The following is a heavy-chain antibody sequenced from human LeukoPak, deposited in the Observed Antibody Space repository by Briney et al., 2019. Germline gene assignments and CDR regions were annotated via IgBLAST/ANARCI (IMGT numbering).Heavy chain of an antibody. J-gene: IGHJ4*02. CDR1: GFTFSSYS. CDR3: ARDEAGCSGGSCYLGLSY. CDR2: ISYDGTQK. Sequence: GRSLRLSCAASGFTFSSYSIHWVRQTPGKGLEWVSAISYDGTQKFYADSVKGRFTLSRDNSKNTLYLQMNSLRAEDTAVYYCARDEAGCSGGSCYLGLSYWGQGTLVTVSS. D-gene: IGHD2-15*01. V-gene: IGHV3-30*04.